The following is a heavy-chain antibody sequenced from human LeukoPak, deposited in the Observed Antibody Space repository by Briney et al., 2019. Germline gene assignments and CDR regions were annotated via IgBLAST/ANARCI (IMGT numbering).Heavy chain of an antibody. D-gene: IGHD6-25*01. CDR2: INNSGST. V-gene: IGHV4-4*07. Sequence: TTSETLSLTCTVSGGSISTFYWTWIRQPAGKGLEWIGRINNSGSTNYNPSLSSRVSMSVDRSKNQFSVTLSSVTAADTAVYFCAREGGDPRWLDPWGQGTLVPVSS. J-gene: IGHJ5*02. CDR3: AREGGDPRWLDP. CDR1: GGSISTFY.